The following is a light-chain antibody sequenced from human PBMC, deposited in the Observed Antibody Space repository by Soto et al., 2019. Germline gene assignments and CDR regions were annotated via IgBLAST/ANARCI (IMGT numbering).Light chain of an antibody. Sequence: DIQLTQSPASLSASVGDRVTITCRASQGISSYLAWYQQKPGKAPKLLIYLASTLQSGVPSRFSGSGAGTDFSLTTSSLQPEDVATYYCQYLNSFPLSFGGGTKVEIK. J-gene: IGKJ4*01. CDR3: QYLNSFPLS. V-gene: IGKV1-9*01. CDR1: QGISSY. CDR2: LAS.